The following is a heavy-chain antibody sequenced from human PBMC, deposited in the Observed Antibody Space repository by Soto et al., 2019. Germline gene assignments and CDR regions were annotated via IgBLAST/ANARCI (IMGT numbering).Heavy chain of an antibody. V-gene: IGHV4-59*01. CDR3: AGYSYGYGGSFDL. J-gene: IGHJ2*01. D-gene: IGHD5-18*01. CDR1: GGSISSYY. Sequence: QVQLQESGPGLVKPSETLSLTCTVSGGSISSYYWSWIRQPPGKGLEWIGYIYYSGSTNYNPSLKRRVXXSXDXXKTQFSLKRSSVTAADTAVYYCAGYSYGYGGSFDLWGRGTLVTVSS. CDR2: IYYSGST.